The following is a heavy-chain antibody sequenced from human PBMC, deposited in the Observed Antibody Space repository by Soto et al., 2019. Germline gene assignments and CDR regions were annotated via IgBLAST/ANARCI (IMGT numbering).Heavy chain of an antibody. CDR3: AREDTMVRGVIITPAYYYGMDV. CDR2: ISAYNGNT. CDR1: GYTFTSYC. J-gene: IGHJ6*02. D-gene: IGHD3-10*01. V-gene: IGHV1-18*01. Sequence: ASVNVSCKSSGYTFTSYCISWGRQAPGQGLECMGWISAYNGNTNYAQKLQGRVTMTTDTSTSTAYMELRSLRSDDTAVYYCAREDTMVRGVIITPAYYYGMDVWGQGTTVTVSS.